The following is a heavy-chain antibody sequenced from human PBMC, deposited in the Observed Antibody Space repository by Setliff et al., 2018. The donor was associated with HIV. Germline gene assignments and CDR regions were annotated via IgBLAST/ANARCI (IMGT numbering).Heavy chain of an antibody. Sequence: SETLSLTCTVSGGSVSSRGYYWGWIRQPPGKGPEWIANILYGGNTYYNPSLKSRVTISVDTSKNHFSLKLNSVTAADTAVYFCARPTTGVGGGAAFDVWGQGTMVTV. CDR2: ILYGGNT. CDR1: GGSVSSRGYY. J-gene: IGHJ3*01. CDR3: ARPTTGVGGGAAFDV. D-gene: IGHD2-8*01. V-gene: IGHV4-39*02.